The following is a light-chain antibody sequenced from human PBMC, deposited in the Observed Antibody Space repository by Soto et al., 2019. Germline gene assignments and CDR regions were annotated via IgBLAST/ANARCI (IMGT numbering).Light chain of an antibody. CDR3: SSYTSSSTHWV. CDR2: EVS. J-gene: IGLJ3*02. Sequence: QSVLTQPASVSGSPGQSITISCTGTSSDVGGYNYVSWYQQHPGKAPKLMIYEVSNRPPGVSNRFSGSKSGNTASLTISGLQAEDEADYYCSSYTSSSTHWVFGGGTKLTVL. V-gene: IGLV2-14*01. CDR1: SSDVGGYNY.